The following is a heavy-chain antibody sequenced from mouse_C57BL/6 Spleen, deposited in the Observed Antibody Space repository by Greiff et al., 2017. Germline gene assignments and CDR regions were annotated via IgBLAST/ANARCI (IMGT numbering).Heavy chain of an antibody. CDR2: ISDGGSYT. CDR1: GFTFSSYA. D-gene: IGHD2-2*01. J-gene: IGHJ3*01. V-gene: IGHV5-4*01. CDR3: AREGMVREFAY. Sequence: EVKLVESGGGLVKPGGSLKLSCAASGFTFSSYAMSWVRQTPEKRLEWVATISDGGSYTYYPDNVKGRITISRDNAKNNLYLQMSHLKSEDTAMYYCAREGMVREFAYWGQGTLVTVSA.